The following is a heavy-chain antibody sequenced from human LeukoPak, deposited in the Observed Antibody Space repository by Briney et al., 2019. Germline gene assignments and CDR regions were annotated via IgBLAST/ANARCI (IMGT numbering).Heavy chain of an antibody. V-gene: IGHV3-30*18. D-gene: IGHD5-12*01. CDR3: AKDRRSGYAKNFDY. CDR1: GFTFSSYG. J-gene: IGHJ4*02. Sequence: TGGSLRLSCAASGFTFSSYGMHWVRQAPGKGLEWVAVISYDGSNKYYADSVKGRFTISRDNSKNTLYLQVNSLRAEDTAVYYCAKDRRSGYAKNFDYWGQGTLVTVSS. CDR2: ISYDGSNK.